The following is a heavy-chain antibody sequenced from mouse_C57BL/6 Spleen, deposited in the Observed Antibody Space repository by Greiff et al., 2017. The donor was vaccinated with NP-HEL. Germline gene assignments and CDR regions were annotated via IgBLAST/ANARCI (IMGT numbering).Heavy chain of an antibody. J-gene: IGHJ2*01. CDR2: ISYDGSN. CDR1: GYSITSGYY. CDR3: ARGLLRPLDY. Sequence: VQLKESGPGLVKPSQSLSLTCSVTGYSITSGYYWNWIRQFPGNKLEWMGYISYDGSNNYNPSLKNRISITRDPSKNQFFLQLNSVTTEDTATYYCARGLLRPLDYWGQGTTLTVSS. D-gene: IGHD2-3*01. V-gene: IGHV3-6*01.